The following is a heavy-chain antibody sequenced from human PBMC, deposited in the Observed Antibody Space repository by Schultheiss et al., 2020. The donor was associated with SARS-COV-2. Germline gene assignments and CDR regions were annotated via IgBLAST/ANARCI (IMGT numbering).Heavy chain of an antibody. CDR1: GFTFSSYG. CDR2: IWYDGSNK. Sequence: GSLRLSCAASGFTFSSYGMHWVRQAPGKGLEWVAVIWYDGSNKYYADSVKGRFTISRDNSKNTLYLQMNSLRAEYTAVYYCARDARRYDSGGYYYYYWGQGTLVTVSS. J-gene: IGHJ4*02. V-gene: IGHV3-33*01. CDR3: ARDARRYDSGGYYYYY. D-gene: IGHD3-22*01.